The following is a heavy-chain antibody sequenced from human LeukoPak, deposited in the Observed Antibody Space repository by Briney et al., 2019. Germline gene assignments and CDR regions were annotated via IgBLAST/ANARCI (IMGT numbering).Heavy chain of an antibody. Sequence: GGSLRLSCAASGFTFSSYAMSWVRQAPGKGLEWVSAISGSGGSTYYADSVKGRFTISRDNAKNSLYLQMNSLRAEDTAVYYCARDGLGIGESLDYWGQGTLVTVSS. CDR1: GFTFSSYA. J-gene: IGHJ4*02. D-gene: IGHD3-10*01. CDR3: ARDGLGIGESLDY. CDR2: ISGSGGST. V-gene: IGHV3-23*01.